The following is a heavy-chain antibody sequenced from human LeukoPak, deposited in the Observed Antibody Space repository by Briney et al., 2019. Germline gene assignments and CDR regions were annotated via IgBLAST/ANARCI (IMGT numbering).Heavy chain of an antibody. J-gene: IGHJ5*02. D-gene: IGHD1-26*01. Sequence: GASVKVSCKASGYTFTSYGISWVRQAPGQGLEWMGWISAYNGNTNYAQKFQGRVTMTKDTSTSTAYMELRSLRSDDTAVYYCARVWWELLTRDWFDPCGQGTLVTVSS. CDR2: ISAYNGNT. CDR1: GYTFTSYG. CDR3: ARVWWELLTRDWFDP. V-gene: IGHV1-18*01.